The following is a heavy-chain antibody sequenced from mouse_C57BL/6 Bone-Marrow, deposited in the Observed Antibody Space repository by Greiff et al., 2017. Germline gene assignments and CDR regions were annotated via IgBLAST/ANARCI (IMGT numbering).Heavy chain of an antibody. CDR2: IDPSDSYT. V-gene: IGHV1-69*01. J-gene: IGHJ1*03. CDR3: ARDSSYWYFDV. CDR1: GYTFTSYW. Sequence: QVQLQQPGAELVMPGASVKLSCKASGYTFTSYWMHWVKQRPGQGLEWIGEIDPSDSYTNYNQKFKGKSTLTVDKSSSTAYMQLSSLTSEDSAVYYCARDSSYWYFDVWGTGTTVTVSS. D-gene: IGHD1-1*01.